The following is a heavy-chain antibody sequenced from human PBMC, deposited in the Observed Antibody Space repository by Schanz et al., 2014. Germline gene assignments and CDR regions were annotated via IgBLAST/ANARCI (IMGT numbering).Heavy chain of an antibody. CDR2: ISYSGRT. CDR1: GSDIRGFH. V-gene: IGHV4-59*13. CDR3: ARDKSGTYYPFHL. D-gene: IGHD1-26*01. Sequence: QVQLQESGPGQVRPSETLSLTCTVSGSDIRGFHWSWIRQSPVKGLEWIGYISYSGRTYYSPSLKSRVTISLDTSNNQISLKLRSVSAADTAVYYCARDKSGTYYPFHLWGPGTQLTVSS. J-gene: IGHJ5*02.